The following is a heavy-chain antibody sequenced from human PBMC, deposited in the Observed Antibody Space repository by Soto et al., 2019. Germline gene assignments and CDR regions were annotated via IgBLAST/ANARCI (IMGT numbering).Heavy chain of an antibody. V-gene: IGHV1-3*01. D-gene: IGHD5-12*01. CDR2: INAGNGNT. CDR1: GFSFIDYS. Sequence: ASVKVSCKASGFSFIDYSILWLRQAPGQSLEWPGWINAGNGNTKYSHKFQDRVTITSDTSATTTYMELRSLRSEDTAVFYCARSAKKTWLPDFWGQGTLVTVSS. CDR3: ARSAKKTWLPDF. J-gene: IGHJ1*01.